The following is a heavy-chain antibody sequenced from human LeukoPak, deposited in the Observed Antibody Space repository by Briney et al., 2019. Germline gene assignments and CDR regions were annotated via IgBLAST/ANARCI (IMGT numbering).Heavy chain of an antibody. V-gene: IGHV3-30*18. J-gene: IGHJ4*02. Sequence: GGSLRLSCAASGFTFSSYGMHWVRQAPGKGLEWVAVISYDGSNKYYADSVKGRFTISRDNSKNTLYLQMNSLRAEDTAVYYCAKDGPYGDDRFGDYRFVEYYFDYWGQGTLVTVSS. D-gene: IGHD4-17*01. CDR2: ISYDGSNK. CDR3: AKDGPYGDDRFGDYRFVEYYFDY. CDR1: GFTFSSYG.